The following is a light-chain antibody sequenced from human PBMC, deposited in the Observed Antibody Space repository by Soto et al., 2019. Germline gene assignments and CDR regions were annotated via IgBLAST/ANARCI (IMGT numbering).Light chain of an antibody. J-gene: IGLJ7*01. Sequence: QSVLTQPPSVSAAPGQRVTISCSGSSPNIGKNYVSWYQQVPGTAPKLLIYDNNKRRSGIPDRFSGSKSDTSATLGITGLQTGDEADYYCGTWDSSLSAAVFGGGTQLTVL. CDR2: DNN. CDR3: GTWDSSLSAAV. CDR1: SPNIGKNY. V-gene: IGLV1-51*01.